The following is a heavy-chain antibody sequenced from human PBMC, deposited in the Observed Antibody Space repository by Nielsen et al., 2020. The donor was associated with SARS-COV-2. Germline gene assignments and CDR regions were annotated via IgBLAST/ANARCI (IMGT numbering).Heavy chain of an antibody. CDR1: GYTFTSYD. CDR2: MNPNSGNT. V-gene: IGHV1-8*01. Sequence: ASVKVSCKASGYTFTSYDINWVRQATGQGLEWMGWMNPNSGNTGYAQKFQGRVTMTRDTSISTAYMELSRLRSDDTAVYYCASQGNPDYFDFDYWGQGILVTVSS. D-gene: IGHD2/OR15-2a*01. J-gene: IGHJ4*02. CDR3: ASQGNPDYFDFDY.